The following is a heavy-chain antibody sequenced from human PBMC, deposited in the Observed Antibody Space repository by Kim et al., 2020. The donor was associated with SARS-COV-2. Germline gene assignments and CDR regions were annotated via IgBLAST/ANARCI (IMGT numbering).Heavy chain of an antibody. CDR2: FDPEDGET. J-gene: IGHJ2*01. CDR1: GYPLTELS. CDR3: ATRLPPGIFGVVRHDWRNYWYFDL. V-gene: IGHV1-24*01. D-gene: IGHD3-3*01. Sequence: ASVKVSCKVSGYPLTELSMHWVRQAPGKGLEWMGGFDPEDGETIYAQKFQGRVTMTEDTSTDTAYMELSSLRSEDTAVYYCATRLPPGIFGVVRHDWRNYWYFDLWGRGTRVTVAS.